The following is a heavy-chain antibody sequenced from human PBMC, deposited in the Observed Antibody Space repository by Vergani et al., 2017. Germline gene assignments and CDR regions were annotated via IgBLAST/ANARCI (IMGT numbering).Heavy chain of an antibody. CDR1: GFTFSSSA. D-gene: IGHD1-7*01. Sequence: EVQLLESGGGLVQPGGSLRLYCAASGFTFSSSAMSWVRQAPGKGLEWVSAISGSGGSTYYADSVKGRLTISRDNSKNTLYLQMNSQRAEDTAVYYCAKDNWNYVAYFDYWGQGTLVTVSS. J-gene: IGHJ4*02. CDR2: ISGSGGST. V-gene: IGHV3-23*01. CDR3: AKDNWNYVAYFDY.